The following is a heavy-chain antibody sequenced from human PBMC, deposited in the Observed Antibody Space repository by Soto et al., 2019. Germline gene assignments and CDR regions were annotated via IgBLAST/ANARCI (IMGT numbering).Heavy chain of an antibody. CDR2: IYYSGST. CDR3: ARDVYYYDSSGTNGRYDAFDL. V-gene: IGHV4-61*01. Sequence: SETLSLTCTVSGGSVSSGSYYWSWIRQPPGKGLEWIGYIYYSGSTNYNPSLKSRVTISVDTSKNQFSLKLSSVTAADTAVYYCARDVYYYDSSGTNGRYDAFDLWVQGKIVPVSS. J-gene: IGHJ3*01. D-gene: IGHD3-22*01. CDR1: GGSVSSGSYY.